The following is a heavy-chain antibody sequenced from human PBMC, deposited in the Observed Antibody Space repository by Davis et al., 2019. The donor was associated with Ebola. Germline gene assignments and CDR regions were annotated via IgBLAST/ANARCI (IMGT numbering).Heavy chain of an antibody. CDR1: GGTFRGYY. CDR2: INHSGNT. Sequence: SETLSLTCAVYGGTFRGYYWSWIRQSPGKGLEWIGEINHSGNTKYNPSLKSRVTISVDTSKNQFSLNLRSMTAADTAVYYCARGTGGNSYYWGQGTLVTVSS. J-gene: IGHJ4*02. V-gene: IGHV4-34*01. CDR3: ARGTGGNSYY. D-gene: IGHD4-23*01.